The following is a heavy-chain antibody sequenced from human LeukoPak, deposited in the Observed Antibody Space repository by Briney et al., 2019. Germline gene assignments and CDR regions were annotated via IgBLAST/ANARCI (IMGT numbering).Heavy chain of an antibody. CDR3: ARDYDILTGFDY. D-gene: IGHD3-9*01. CDR2: INLNSGGT. J-gene: IGHJ4*02. V-gene: IGHV1-2*02. Sequence: ASVKVSCKASGYTFTGYYMHWVRQAPGQGLEWMGWINLNSGGTNYAQKFQGRVTMTRDTSISTAYMELSRLRSDDTAVYYCARDYDILTGFDYWGQGTLVTVSS. CDR1: GYTFTGYY.